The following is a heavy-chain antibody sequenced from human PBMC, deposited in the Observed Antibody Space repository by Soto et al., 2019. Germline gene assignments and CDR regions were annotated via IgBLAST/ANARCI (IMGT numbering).Heavy chain of an antibody. D-gene: IGHD6-13*01. J-gene: IGHJ6*02. CDR3: ARGRGPYSSSWYYYYGMDV. V-gene: IGHV4-34*01. Sequence: LSLTCSVYGVSFSGYYWSLIRQPPLNGLEWIGEINHSGSTNYNPSLKSRVTISVDTSKNQFSLKLSSVTAADTAVYYCARGRGPYSSSWYYYYGMDVWGQGTTVTVSS. CDR1: GVSFSGYY. CDR2: INHSGST.